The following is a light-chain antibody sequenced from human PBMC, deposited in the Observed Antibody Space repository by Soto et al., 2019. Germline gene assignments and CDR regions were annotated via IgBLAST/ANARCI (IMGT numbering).Light chain of an antibody. J-gene: IGKJ3*01. Sequence: DIQMTQSPSTLSGSVGDRVTITCRASQTISSWLAWYQQKPGKAPKLLIYGASNLESGVPSRFSGDGSGTEFTLTISSLQPEDSATYYCQQYNSYSSFGPGTKVDI. CDR3: QQYNSYSS. V-gene: IGKV1-5*01. CDR1: QTISSW. CDR2: GAS.